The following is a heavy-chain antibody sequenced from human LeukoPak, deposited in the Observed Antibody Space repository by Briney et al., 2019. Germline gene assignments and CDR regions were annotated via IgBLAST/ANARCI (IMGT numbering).Heavy chain of an antibody. CDR3: VADHTNYDY. V-gene: IGHV1-58*01. J-gene: IGHJ4*02. CDR2: IVVHNGHT. Sequence: GASVKVSCKASGFTPASAVQWVRQARGQRLEWVGWIVVHNGHTNYAQKFQERVTITRDMSTNTDYMELSSLRSEDTAVYYCVADHTNYDYWGQGTLITVSP. CDR1: GFTPASA. D-gene: IGHD5-24*01.